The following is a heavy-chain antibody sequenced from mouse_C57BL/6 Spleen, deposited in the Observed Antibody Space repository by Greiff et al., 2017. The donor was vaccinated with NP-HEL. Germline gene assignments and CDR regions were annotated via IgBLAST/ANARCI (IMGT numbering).Heavy chain of an antibody. V-gene: IGHV1-19*01. Sequence: LVKPGASVMMSCKASGYTFTDYYINRVKQSHGKSLEWIGLINPYTGCTSYNQKFKGKATLTVDKSSNTAYMTLNSLTSEDSAVYYCERGATEYYFDYWGQGTTLTVSS. CDR1: GYTFTDYY. D-gene: IGHD3-1*01. CDR2: INPYTGCT. CDR3: ERGATEYYFDY. J-gene: IGHJ2*01.